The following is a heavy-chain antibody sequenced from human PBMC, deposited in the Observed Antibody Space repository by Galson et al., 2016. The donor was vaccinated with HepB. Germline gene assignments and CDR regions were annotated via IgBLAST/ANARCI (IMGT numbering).Heavy chain of an antibody. J-gene: IGHJ5*02. D-gene: IGHD2-2*01. V-gene: IGHV3-53*01. CDR1: GFTVSSNY. Sequence: SLRLSCAASGFTVSSNYMSWVRQAPGKGLEWVSVVYSGGSTYYADSVKGRSTLSRDHYKNTLYLQMNSLRAGDTAVYYCAKDRGVVPAATSSFDTWGQGALVTVSS. CDR3: AKDRGVVPAATSSFDT. CDR2: VYSGGST.